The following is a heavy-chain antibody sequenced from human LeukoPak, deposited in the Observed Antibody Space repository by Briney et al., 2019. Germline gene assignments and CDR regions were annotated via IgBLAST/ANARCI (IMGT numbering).Heavy chain of an antibody. D-gene: IGHD6-13*01. V-gene: IGHV4-39*01. CDR2: IYYSGST. J-gene: IGHJ4*02. CDR3: ARQVKQQLVPSYFDY. CDR1: GGSISSSSYY. Sequence: SETLSLTCTVSGGSISSSSYYWGWIRQPPGKGLEWIGSIYYSGSTYYNPSLKSRVTISVDTSKNQFSLKLSSVTAADTAVYYRARQVKQQLVPSYFDYWGQGTLVTVSS.